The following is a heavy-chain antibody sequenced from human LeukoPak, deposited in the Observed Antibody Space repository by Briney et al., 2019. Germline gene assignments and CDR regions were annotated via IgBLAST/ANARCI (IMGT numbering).Heavy chain of an antibody. J-gene: IGHJ6*02. Sequence: GGSLRLSCAASGFTFSSYGMHWVRQAPGKGLEWVAVIWYDGSNKYYADSVKGRFTISRDNSKNTLYPQMNSLRAEDTAVYYCASLQLEQGMDVWGQGTTVTVSS. CDR2: IWYDGSNK. CDR1: GFTFSSYG. CDR3: ASLQLEQGMDV. V-gene: IGHV3-33*08. D-gene: IGHD1-1*01.